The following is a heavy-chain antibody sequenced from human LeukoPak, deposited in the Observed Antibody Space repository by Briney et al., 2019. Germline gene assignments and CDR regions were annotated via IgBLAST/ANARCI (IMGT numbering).Heavy chain of an antibody. D-gene: IGHD3-9*01. V-gene: IGHV3-21*01. CDR3: VRYSTYYDILAGYPYYGMDV. J-gene: IGHJ6*02. CDR2: ISITSSYM. CDR1: GFTFSSYR. Sequence: GGSLRLSCASSGFTFSSYRMNWVRQAAGKGREGVSSISITSSYMYRAVSVKGRFTISRDNAKYSLYLQMNSLRAEDTAVYYCVRYSTYYDILAGYPYYGMDVWGQGTTVTVSS.